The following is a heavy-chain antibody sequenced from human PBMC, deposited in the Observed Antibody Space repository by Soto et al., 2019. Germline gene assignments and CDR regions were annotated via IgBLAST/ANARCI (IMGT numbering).Heavy chain of an antibody. J-gene: IGHJ6*02. CDR3: ARGGSYGGQYYYYGMDA. V-gene: IGHV1-69*01. Sequence: QVQLVQSGAEVKKPGSSVKVSCKASGGTFSSYAISWVRQAPGQGLEWMGGIIPIFGTANYAQKFQGRVTITADESTSTAYMELSSLRSEDTAVYYCARGGSYGGQYYYYGMDAWGQGTTVTVSS. D-gene: IGHD1-26*01. CDR1: GGTFSSYA. CDR2: IIPIFGTA.